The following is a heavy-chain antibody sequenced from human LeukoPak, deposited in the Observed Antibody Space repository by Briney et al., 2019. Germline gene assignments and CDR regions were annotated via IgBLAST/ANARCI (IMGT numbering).Heavy chain of an antibody. Sequence: ASVKVSCKVSGYTLTELSMHWARQAPGKGLEWMGGFDPEDGETIYAQKFQGRVTMTEDTSTDTAYMELSSLRSEDTAVYYCARLFRRYHSAYYFDYWGQGTLVTVSS. CDR2: FDPEDGET. D-gene: IGHD1-1*01. V-gene: IGHV1-24*01. CDR3: ARLFRRYHSAYYFDY. J-gene: IGHJ4*02. CDR1: GYTLTELS.